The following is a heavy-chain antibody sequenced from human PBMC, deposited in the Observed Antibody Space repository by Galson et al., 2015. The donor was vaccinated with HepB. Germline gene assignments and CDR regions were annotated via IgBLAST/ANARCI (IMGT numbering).Heavy chain of an antibody. D-gene: IGHD2-8*01. CDR1: GGSISSFY. CDR3: ARDIKGYCTNGVCYPPYYYYYMDV. V-gene: IGHV4-4*07. CDR2: ISTSGST. Sequence: SETLSLTCTVSGGSISSFYWSWIRQPAGKGLEWIGRISTSGSTTYNPSLKSRVTMSIDTSKKHFSLKLSSVTAADTALYYCARDIKGYCTNGVCYPPYYYYYMDVWGKGTTVTVSS. J-gene: IGHJ6*03.